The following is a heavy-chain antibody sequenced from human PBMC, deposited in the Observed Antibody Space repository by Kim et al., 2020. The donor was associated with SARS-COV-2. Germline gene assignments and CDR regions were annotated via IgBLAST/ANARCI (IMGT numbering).Heavy chain of an antibody. Sequence: SETLSLTCAVHGGSFSGYYWSWIRQPPGKGLEWIGEINHTGSTNYNPSLKSRVTMSIGTSVNQFSLKLTFVTAADTAVYYCARSPFYDNVWGSLDYWGQGILVTVSS. CDR2: INHTGST. CDR3: ARSPFYDNVWGSLDY. D-gene: IGHD3-16*01. J-gene: IGHJ4*02. CDR1: GGSFSGYY. V-gene: IGHV4-34*01.